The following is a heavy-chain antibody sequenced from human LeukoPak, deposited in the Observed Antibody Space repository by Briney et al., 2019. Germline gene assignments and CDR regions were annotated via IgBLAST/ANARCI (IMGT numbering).Heavy chain of an antibody. CDR3: TINDGSGGYYESDY. V-gene: IGHV4-34*01. CDR1: GGSFCGYH. D-gene: IGHD3-10*01. Sequence: SETLSLTCAVYGGSFCGYHWSWIRQPPGKGLEWIGEIDQSGSTNYNPSLKSRVTITIDTSKNQFSLKLNSVTAADTAVYYCTINDGSGGYYESDYWGEGNLVTVSS. CDR2: IDQSGST. J-gene: IGHJ4*02.